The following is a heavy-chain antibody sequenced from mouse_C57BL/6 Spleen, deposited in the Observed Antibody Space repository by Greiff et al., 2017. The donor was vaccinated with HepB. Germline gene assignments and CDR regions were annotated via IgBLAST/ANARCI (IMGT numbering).Heavy chain of an antibody. CDR1: GYTFTDYY. V-gene: IGHV1-26*01. D-gene: IGHD1-1*02. CDR3: ARGVATDY. CDR2: INPNNGGT. Sequence: VQLQQSGPELVKPGASVKISCKASGYTFTDYYMNWVKKSHGKSLEWIGDINPNNGGTSYNQKFKGKATLTVDKSSSTAYMELRSLTSEDSAVYYCARGVATDYWGQGTTLTVSS. J-gene: IGHJ2*01.